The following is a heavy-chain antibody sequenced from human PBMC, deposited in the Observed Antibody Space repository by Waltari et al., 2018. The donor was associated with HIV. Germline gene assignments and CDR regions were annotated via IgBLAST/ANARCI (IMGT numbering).Heavy chain of an antibody. Sequence: QVQLVESGGGLVQPGGSLRLSCAATGFSFSDYAMHWVRQAPGKGLEWVAVGWYDGTNNYYADSVKGRFLISRDNSKRTLYLQMNHLTAEDTAVYYCARDLQATVAVDYFDFWGQGTLVTVSS. CDR1: GFSFSDYA. CDR2: GWYDGTNN. J-gene: IGHJ4*02. CDR3: ARDLQATVAVDYFDF. V-gene: IGHV3-33*01.